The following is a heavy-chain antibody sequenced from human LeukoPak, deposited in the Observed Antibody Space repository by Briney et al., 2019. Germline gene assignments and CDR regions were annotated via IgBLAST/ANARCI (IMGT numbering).Heavy chain of an antibody. CDR3: ARAKPPFDYYGMDV. CDR2: IYSSGST. CDR1: GGSISSYY. V-gene: IGHV4-59*01. D-gene: IGHD4/OR15-4a*01. Sequence: SETLSLTCTVSGGSISSYYWSWIRQPPGKGLEWIGYIYSSGSTNYNPSLRSRVTISVDTSKNQFSLKLSSVTAADTAVYYCARAKPPFDYYGMDVWGQGTTVTVSS. J-gene: IGHJ6*02.